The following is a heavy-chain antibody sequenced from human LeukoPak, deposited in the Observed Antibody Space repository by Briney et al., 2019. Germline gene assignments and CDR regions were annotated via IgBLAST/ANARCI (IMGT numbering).Heavy chain of an antibody. CDR3: TRDVRGEYGVNDFYYTDV. D-gene: IGHD3-10*02. CDR2: INQDGSEE. V-gene: IGHV3-7*03. CDR1: RLTISTYW. Sequence: ESLRLSCAASRLTISTYWMSWVSQAAGKGLEWVGNINQDGSEEYYVDSVRGRLTISRDNAENIVYMQMNSMRTDDTAVYYCTRDVRGEYGVNDFYYTDVWGKGTTVTVSS. J-gene: IGHJ6*03.